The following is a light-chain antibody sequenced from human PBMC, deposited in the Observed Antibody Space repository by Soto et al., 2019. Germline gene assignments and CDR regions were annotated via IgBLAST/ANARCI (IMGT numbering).Light chain of an antibody. Sequence: EIVLTQSPATLSLSPGERATLSCGASQSVSSNLAWYQQKPGQAPRLLIYGASSRATGIPDRFSGSGSGTDFTLTISRLEPEDFAVYYCQQYGSSPWTFGQGTKVDIK. CDR1: QSVSSN. V-gene: IGKV3-20*01. CDR2: GAS. J-gene: IGKJ1*01. CDR3: QQYGSSPWT.